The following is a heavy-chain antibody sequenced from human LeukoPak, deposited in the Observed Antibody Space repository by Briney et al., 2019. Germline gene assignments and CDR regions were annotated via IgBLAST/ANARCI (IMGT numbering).Heavy chain of an antibody. Sequence: SETLSLTCSLSGGSITNYYWSWIRQPPGKGLEWIAWIYSSGNTEYNPSLKSRVTISLGTSNNQFSLRLTSVTASDTAVYYCARTGEYFWGQGTMVTVSS. CDR3: ARTGEYF. CDR2: IYSSGNT. CDR1: GGSITNYY. D-gene: IGHD2/OR15-2a*01. J-gene: IGHJ3*01. V-gene: IGHV4-4*09.